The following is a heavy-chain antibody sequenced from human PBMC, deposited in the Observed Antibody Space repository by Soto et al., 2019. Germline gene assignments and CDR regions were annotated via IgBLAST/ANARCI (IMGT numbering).Heavy chain of an antibody. V-gene: IGHV1-69*12. CDR2: IIPIVDAT. CDR3: AGALPKDSGAHDALDI. J-gene: IGHJ3*02. D-gene: IGHD6-25*01. CDR1: GGTFSRHA. Sequence: QVQLVQSGTEVKKRGSAVKVSCKASGGTFSRHAVSWVRQAPGQGLEWMGAIIPIVDATNDAQKFQDRVTITADEATSTVFIELRRLGSEDTAIYFCAGALPKDSGAHDALDIWCQGTMAIVS.